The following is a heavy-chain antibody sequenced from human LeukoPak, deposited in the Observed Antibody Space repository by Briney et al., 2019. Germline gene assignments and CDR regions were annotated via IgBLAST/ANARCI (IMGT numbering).Heavy chain of an antibody. V-gene: IGHV1-2*02. Sequence: GASVKVSCKASGYTFTGYYMHWVRQAPGQGLEWMGWINPNSGGTNYAQKFQGRVTMTRDTSISTAYMELSRLRSDDTAVYYCARDSGIAAAGTLDWFDPWGQGTLVTVSS. D-gene: IGHD6-13*01. CDR2: INPNSGGT. CDR1: GYTFTGYY. J-gene: IGHJ5*02. CDR3: ARDSGIAAAGTLDWFDP.